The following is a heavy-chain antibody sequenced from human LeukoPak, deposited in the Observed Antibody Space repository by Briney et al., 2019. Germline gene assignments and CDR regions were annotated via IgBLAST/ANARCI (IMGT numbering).Heavy chain of an antibody. CDR1: GFTFSSYE. Sequence: GGSLRLSCAASGFTFSSYEMNWVRQAPGKGLEWVSYISSSGSTIYYADSVKGRFTISRDNAKNSLYLQMNSLRAEDTAVYYCARASSSSWYDAFDIWGQGTMVTVSS. CDR3: ARASSSSWYDAFDI. V-gene: IGHV3-48*03. D-gene: IGHD6-13*01. J-gene: IGHJ3*02. CDR2: ISSSGSTI.